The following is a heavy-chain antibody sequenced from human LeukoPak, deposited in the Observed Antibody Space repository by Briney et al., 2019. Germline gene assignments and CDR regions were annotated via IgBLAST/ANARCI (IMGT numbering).Heavy chain of an antibody. CDR3: ARVYGDDAFDI. CDR2: IWYDGSNK. J-gene: IGHJ3*02. CDR1: GFTFSSYG. D-gene: IGHD4-17*01. Sequence: GRSLRLSCAASGFTFSSYGMHWVRQAPGKGLEWVAVIWYDGSNKYYADSVKGRFTISGDNSKNTLYLQMNSLRAEDTAVYYCARVYGDDAFDIWGQGTMVTVSS. V-gene: IGHV3-33*01.